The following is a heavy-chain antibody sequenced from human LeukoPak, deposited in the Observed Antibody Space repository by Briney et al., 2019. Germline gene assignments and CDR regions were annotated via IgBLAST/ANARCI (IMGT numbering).Heavy chain of an antibody. D-gene: IGHD6-13*01. CDR3: AKDEASSWYYYYYGMDV. CDR1: GFTFDDYA. J-gene: IGHJ6*02. CDR2: ISWNSDNI. V-gene: IGHV3-9*01. Sequence: GRSLRLSCAASGFTFDDYAMHWVRQAPGKGLEWVSGISWNSDNIVYADSVRGRFTISRDNAKNSLYLQMNSLRAEDTAVYYCAKDEASSWYYYYYGMDVWGQGTTVTVSS.